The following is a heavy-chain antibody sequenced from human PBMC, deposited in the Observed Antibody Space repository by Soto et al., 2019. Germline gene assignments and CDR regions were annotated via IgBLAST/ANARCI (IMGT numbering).Heavy chain of an antibody. CDR3: AGRYCTNGICYTSSYFYMDV. J-gene: IGHJ6*03. CDR1: GFTFSSYG. Sequence: ELQLLESGGGLVQPGGSLRLSCAASGFTFSSYGMNWVRQAPGKGLEWVSSITHSGGNTYYADSVEGRFTISRDNSTDTLYLQMNSLRAEDTGVYYCAGRYCTNGICYTSSYFYMDVWGKGTTVTVSS. CDR2: ITHSGGNT. D-gene: IGHD2-8*01. V-gene: IGHV3-23*01.